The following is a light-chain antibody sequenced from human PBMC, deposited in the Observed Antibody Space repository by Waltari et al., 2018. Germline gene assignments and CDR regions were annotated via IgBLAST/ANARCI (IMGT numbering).Light chain of an antibody. CDR3: CSYTSSSTLNYV. Sequence: QSALTQPASVSGSPGQSITISCTGTSSAGGGYNYVSWYQQPPGKAPKLMIYDVTNRPSGVSNRFSGSKSGNTASLTISGLQAEDEADYYCCSYTSSSTLNYVFGTGTKVTVL. CDR2: DVT. CDR1: SSAGGGYNY. J-gene: IGLJ1*01. V-gene: IGLV2-14*01.